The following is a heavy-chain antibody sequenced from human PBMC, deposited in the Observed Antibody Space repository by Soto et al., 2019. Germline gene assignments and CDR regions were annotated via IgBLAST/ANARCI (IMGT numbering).Heavy chain of an antibody. CDR1: GGSISSYY. V-gene: IGHV4-59*01. Sequence: PSETLSLTCTVSGGSISSYYWSWIRQPPGTGLEWIGYIYYSGSTNYNPSLKSRVTISVDTSKNQFSLKLSSVTAADTAVYYCARVLGYCSSTSCYTGPWFDPWGQGTLVTVS. J-gene: IGHJ5*02. D-gene: IGHD2-2*02. CDR2: IYYSGST. CDR3: ARVLGYCSSTSCYTGPWFDP.